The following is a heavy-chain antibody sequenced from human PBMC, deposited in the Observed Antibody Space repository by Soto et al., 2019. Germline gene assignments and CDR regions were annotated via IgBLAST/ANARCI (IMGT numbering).Heavy chain of an antibody. J-gene: IGHJ4*02. CDR1: GGTFSSYA. CDR2: IIPIFGTA. D-gene: IGHD3-22*01. Sequence: GASVKVSCKASGGTFSSYAISWVRQAPGQGLEWMGGIIPIFGTANYAQKFQGRVTITADKSTSTAYMELSSLRSEDTAVYYCARAPYYYASSGFVSEGSVAIDYWGQGTLVTVSS. V-gene: IGHV1-69*06. CDR3: ARAPYYYASSGFVSEGSVAIDY.